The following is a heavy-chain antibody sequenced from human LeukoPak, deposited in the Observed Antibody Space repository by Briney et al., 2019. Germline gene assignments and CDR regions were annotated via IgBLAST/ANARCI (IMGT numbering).Heavy chain of an antibody. CDR2: ISWNSGSI. CDR3: AKARGVAGTTLFDY. D-gene: IGHD6-19*01. Sequence: PGRSLRLSCAASGFTFDDYAMHWVRQAPGKGLEWVSGISWNSGSIGYADSVKGRFTISRDNAKNSLYLQMNSLRAEDTALYYCAKARGVAGTTLFDYWGQGTLATVSS. J-gene: IGHJ4*02. V-gene: IGHV3-9*01. CDR1: GFTFDDYA.